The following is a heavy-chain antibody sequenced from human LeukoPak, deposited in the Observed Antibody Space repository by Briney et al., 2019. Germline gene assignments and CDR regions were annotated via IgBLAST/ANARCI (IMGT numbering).Heavy chain of an antibody. CDR3: ARGILSSGWYDY. V-gene: IGHV3-11*06. CDR2: IDSSSSSA. Sequence: PGGSLRLSCAASGFIFTDYYMSWIRQAPGKGLEWVSFIDSSSSSANYADSVKGRFSISRDNAKNSLYLQMNSLRVEDTAVYYCARGILSSGWYDYWGQGTLVTVSS. J-gene: IGHJ4*02. D-gene: IGHD6-19*01. CDR1: GFIFTDYY.